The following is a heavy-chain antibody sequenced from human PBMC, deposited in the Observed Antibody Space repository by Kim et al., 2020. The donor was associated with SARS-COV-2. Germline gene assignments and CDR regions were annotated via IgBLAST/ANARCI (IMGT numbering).Heavy chain of an antibody. J-gene: IGHJ1*01. D-gene: IGHD1-1*01. Sequence: YCGDAVKGRFTISRDNSKNTLYLLLDSLRAEDTAVYYCVTAAQEFPPDGNFWGQGTLVTVSS. CDR3: VTAAQEFPPDGNF. V-gene: IGHV3-23*01.